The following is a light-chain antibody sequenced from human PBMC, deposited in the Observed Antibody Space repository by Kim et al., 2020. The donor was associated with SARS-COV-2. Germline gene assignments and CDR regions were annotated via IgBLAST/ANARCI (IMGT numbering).Light chain of an antibody. CDR2: QDI. V-gene: IGLV3-1*01. CDR3: QAWDSSTAWV. Sequence: DKYACWYQQKPGQSPVLVIYQDIQRPSGIPERFSGSNSGNTATLTISGTQAMDEADYYCQAWDSSTAWVFGGGTQLTVL. CDR1: DKY. J-gene: IGLJ3*02.